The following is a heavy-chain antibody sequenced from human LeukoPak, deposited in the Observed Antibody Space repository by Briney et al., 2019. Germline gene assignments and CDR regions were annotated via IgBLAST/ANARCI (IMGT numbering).Heavy chain of an antibody. V-gene: IGHV3-7*01. CDR1: GFTFSTYW. J-gene: IGHJ4*02. Sequence: GGSLGLSCTVSGFTFSTYWMSWARQAPGKGLEWVANIKYDGSEKYYVDSVKGRFTISRDNAKNSLSLQMNSLRAEDSAMYYCTRNKRGDYWGQGTLVTVSS. D-gene: IGHD1-1*01. CDR2: IKYDGSEK. CDR3: TRNKRGDY.